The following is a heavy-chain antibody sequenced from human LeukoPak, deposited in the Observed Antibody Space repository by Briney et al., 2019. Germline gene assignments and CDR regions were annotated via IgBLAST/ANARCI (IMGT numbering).Heavy chain of an antibody. Sequence: SETLSLTCAVYGGSFSGYYWSWIRQPPGKGLEWIGEINHSGSTNYNPSLKSRVTISVDTSKNQFSLKLSSVTAADTAVYYCARGAEVTMVMDVWGQGTTVTVSS. V-gene: IGHV4-34*01. D-gene: IGHD3-10*01. J-gene: IGHJ6*02. CDR1: GGSFSGYY. CDR2: INHSGST. CDR3: ARGAEVTMVMDV.